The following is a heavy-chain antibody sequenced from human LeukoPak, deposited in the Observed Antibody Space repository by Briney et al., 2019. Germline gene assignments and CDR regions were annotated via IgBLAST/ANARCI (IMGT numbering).Heavy chain of an antibody. CDR2: IYDSGST. J-gene: IGHJ5*02. D-gene: IGHD2-15*01. Sequence: SETLSFTCTVYGGSLTTYFWTWIRQSPGKGLEWIGYIYDSGSTTYNPSLKSRVTISIDTSKNQFSLKLNSVTAADTAVYYCARHGIPNDWWPWFDPWGQGTLVTVSS. V-gene: IGHV4-59*08. CDR3: ARHGIPNDWWPWFDP. CDR1: GGSLTTYF.